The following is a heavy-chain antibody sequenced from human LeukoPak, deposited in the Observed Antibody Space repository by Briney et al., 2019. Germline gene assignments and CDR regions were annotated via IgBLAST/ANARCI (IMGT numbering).Heavy chain of an antibody. CDR2: ISSGGSYI. D-gene: IGHD2-2*01. J-gene: IGHJ4*02. CDR3: ARGPALYCTSSSCLDGVD. CDR1: GFTFSDYA. Sequence: GGSLRLSCAASGFTFSDYAMNGVRQAPGKGLEWVSSISSGGSYISYADSVKGRFTVSRDNAKDSLFLQMRSLRDEDTAVYYCARGPALYCTSSSCLDGVDWGQGTLVSVSS. V-gene: IGHV3-21*01.